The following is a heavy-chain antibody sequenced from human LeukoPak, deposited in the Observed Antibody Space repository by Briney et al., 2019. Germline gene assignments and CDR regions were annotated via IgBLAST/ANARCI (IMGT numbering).Heavy chain of an antibody. CDR2: INPSGGST. V-gene: IGHV1-46*01. J-gene: IGHJ4*02. D-gene: IGHD6-6*01. Sequence: ASVKVSCKASGYTFTSYYMHWVRQAPGQGLEWMGIINPSGGSTSYAQKFQGRVTMTRDTSTSTVYMELSSLRSEDTAVYYSAILEYSSLLFDYWGQGTLVTVSS. CDR3: AILEYSSLLFDY. CDR1: GYTFTSYY.